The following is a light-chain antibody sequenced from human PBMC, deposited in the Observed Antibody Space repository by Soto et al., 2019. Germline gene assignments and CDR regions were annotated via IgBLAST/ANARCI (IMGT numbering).Light chain of an antibody. CDR2: GAS. CDR3: QQYNNWPLT. CDR1: QGFSNN. Sequence: EIVMTQSPATLSVSPGERVTLSCRASQGFSNNLAWYQQKPGQAPRLLIYGASTRAPGIAARFSGSGSGTEFTLTISSLQSEDFAVYYCQQYNNWPLTFGGGTKVEIK. J-gene: IGKJ4*01. V-gene: IGKV3-15*01.